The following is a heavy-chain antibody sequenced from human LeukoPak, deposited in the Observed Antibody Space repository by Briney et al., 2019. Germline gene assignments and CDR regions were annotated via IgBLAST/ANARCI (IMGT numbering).Heavy chain of an antibody. CDR1: GFTFSSYA. Sequence: PGGSLRLSCAASGFTFSSYAMHWVRQAPGKGLEWVAVISYDGSNKYYADSVKGRFTISRDNSKNTLYLQMNSLRAEDTAVYYCARPLYSCGFPYPQTLDYWGQGTLVTVSS. J-gene: IGHJ4*02. CDR3: ARPLYSCGFPYPQTLDY. D-gene: IGHD5-18*01. CDR2: ISYDGSNK. V-gene: IGHV3-30*01.